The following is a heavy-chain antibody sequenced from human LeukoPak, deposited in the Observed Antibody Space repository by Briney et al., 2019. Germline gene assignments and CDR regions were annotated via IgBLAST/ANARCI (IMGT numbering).Heavy chain of an antibody. Sequence: PGGSLRLSCAASGFTFSSYAMSWVRQAPGKGLEWVSAISGSGGSTYSADSVKGRFTISRDNSKNTLYLQMNSLRAEDTAVYYCAKYSAYYYDSSGYYPWWYWGQGTLVTVSS. CDR2: ISGSGGST. V-gene: IGHV3-23*01. J-gene: IGHJ4*02. D-gene: IGHD3-22*01. CDR3: AKYSAYYYDSSGYYPWWY. CDR1: GFTFSSYA.